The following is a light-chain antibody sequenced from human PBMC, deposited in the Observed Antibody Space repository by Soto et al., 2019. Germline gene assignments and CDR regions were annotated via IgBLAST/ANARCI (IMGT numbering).Light chain of an antibody. Sequence: QSALTQPASVSGSPGQSITISCTGTSSDVGSYNLVSWYQQHPGKAPKLMIYEGSKRPSGVSNRFSGSKSGNTVSLTISGRQAEDEADYYCCSYAGSSPHVVFGGGTKLTVL. CDR1: SSDVGSYNL. CDR3: CSYAGSSPHVV. CDR2: EGS. J-gene: IGLJ2*01. V-gene: IGLV2-23*01.